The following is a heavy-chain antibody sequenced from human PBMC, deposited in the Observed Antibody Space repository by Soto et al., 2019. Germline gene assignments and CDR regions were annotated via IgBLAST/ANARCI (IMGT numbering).Heavy chain of an antibody. Sequence: PGGSLRLSCASSGFTFSSYGMHRVRQAPGKGLEWVAVIWYDGSNKYYADSVKGRFTISRDNSKNTLYLQMNSLRAEDTAVYYCARDGWLRLSNFDYWGQGT. J-gene: IGHJ4*02. D-gene: IGHD5-12*01. CDR1: GFTFSSYG. V-gene: IGHV3-33*01. CDR2: IWYDGSNK. CDR3: ARDGWLRLSNFDY.